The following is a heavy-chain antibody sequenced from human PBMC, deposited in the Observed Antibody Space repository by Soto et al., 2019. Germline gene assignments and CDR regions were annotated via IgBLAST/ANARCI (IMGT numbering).Heavy chain of an antibody. CDR3: ARGGIDYDSSGYYYPYYFDY. J-gene: IGHJ4*02. CDR1: GGSISRGDYY. V-gene: IGHV4-30-4*01. D-gene: IGHD3-22*01. CDR2: IYYSGST. Sequence: QVQLQESGPGLVKPSQTLSLTCTVSGGSISRGDYYWCWIRQPPGKGLEWIGYIYYSGSTYYNPSLKSRVTISVDTSKNQFSLKLSSVTAADTAVYYCARGGIDYDSSGYYYPYYFDYWGQGTLVTVSS.